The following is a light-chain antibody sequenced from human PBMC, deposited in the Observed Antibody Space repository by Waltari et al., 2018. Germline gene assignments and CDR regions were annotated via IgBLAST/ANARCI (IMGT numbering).Light chain of an antibody. J-gene: IGLJ3*02. CDR2: DVR. V-gene: IGLV2-14*03. Sequence: QSALTQPASVSGSPGQSITISCPGTSSDVGTYNYVSWYQLHPGKAPKLILCDVRQRPEGCSSRFSGSTSGNTASLAISGLQTEDEAYYYCSAYTRSITYVMFGGGTKLTVL. CDR3: SAYTRSITYVM. CDR1: SSDVGTYNY.